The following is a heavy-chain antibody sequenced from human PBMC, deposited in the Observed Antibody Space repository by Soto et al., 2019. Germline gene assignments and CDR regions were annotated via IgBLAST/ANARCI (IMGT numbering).Heavy chain of an antibody. Sequence: PGGSLRLSGVTSGFTFTKYSMNWVRQAPGKGLEWVSYISYSGETKYYADSLKGRYAISRDDAKNSVYLQMNSLRDEDTAFYYCVRGVVVVVGSTAENFDHWGQGTLVTVSS. V-gene: IGHV3-48*02. D-gene: IGHD2-15*01. CDR1: GFTFTKYS. J-gene: IGHJ4*02. CDR2: ISYSGETK. CDR3: VRGVVVVVGSTAENFDH.